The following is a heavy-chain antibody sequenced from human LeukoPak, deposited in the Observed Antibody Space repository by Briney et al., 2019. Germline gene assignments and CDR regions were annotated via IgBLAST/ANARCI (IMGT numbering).Heavy chain of an antibody. V-gene: IGHV1-18*04. J-gene: IGHJ4*02. CDR1: GYTFTSYG. D-gene: IGHD3-10*01. CDR3: ARDRVYYGSGSYSSFDY. Sequence: ASVKVSCKASGYTFTSYGISWVRQGPRQGLEWMGWISAYNGNANYAQKLQGRVTMTTDTSTSTAYMELRSLRSDDTAVYYCARDRVYYGSGSYSSFDYWGQGTLVTVSS. CDR2: ISAYNGNA.